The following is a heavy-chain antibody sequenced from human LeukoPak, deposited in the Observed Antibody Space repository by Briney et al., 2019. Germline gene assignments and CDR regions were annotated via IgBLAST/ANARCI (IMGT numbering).Heavy chain of an antibody. CDR2: ISGSGIST. CDR1: GFTFSSFA. Sequence: GGSLRLSCAASGFTFSSFAMSWVRQAPGKGLEWVSTISGSGISTYYADSIKGRFTISRDNSKNTLYLQMNSLRAEDTALYYCAKGGNDILTGYYNSFDYWGQGTLVTVSS. J-gene: IGHJ4*02. D-gene: IGHD3-9*01. V-gene: IGHV3-23*01. CDR3: AKGGNDILTGYYNSFDY.